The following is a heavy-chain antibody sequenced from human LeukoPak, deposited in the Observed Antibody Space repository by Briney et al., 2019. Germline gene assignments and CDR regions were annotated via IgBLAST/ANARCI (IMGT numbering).Heavy chain of an antibody. V-gene: IGHV3-23*01. CDR1: GFTFTSYA. Sequence: GGSLRLSCAASGFTFTSYAMSWVRQAPGKGLEWVSAITGSGDTTYYAASVKGRFTISRDNSKNTLYLQMSSLRAEDTAVYYCAKGARITIFGVVIIPAYFDYWGQGTLVTVSS. J-gene: IGHJ4*02. CDR2: ITGSGDTT. D-gene: IGHD3-3*01. CDR3: AKGARITIFGVVIIPAYFDY.